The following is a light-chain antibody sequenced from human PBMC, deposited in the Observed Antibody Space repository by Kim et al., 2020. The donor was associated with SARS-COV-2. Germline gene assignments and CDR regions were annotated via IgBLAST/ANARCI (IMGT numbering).Light chain of an antibody. CDR3: QQYYSTPYT. J-gene: IGKJ2*01. Sequence: DIVMTQSPDSLAVSLGERATINCKSSQSVLYRSNNRNYLAWYQHKPGQPPRLLFFWASTRESGVPDRFSGSGSGTDFTLTISSLQAEDVAVYYCQQYYSTPYTFGQGTKLDI. CDR1: QSVLYRSNNRNY. CDR2: WAS. V-gene: IGKV4-1*01.